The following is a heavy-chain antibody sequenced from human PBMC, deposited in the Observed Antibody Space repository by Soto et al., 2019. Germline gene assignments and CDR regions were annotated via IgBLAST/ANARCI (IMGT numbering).Heavy chain of an antibody. CDR2: IIPIFGTA. D-gene: IGHD2-15*01. CDR1: GGTFSSHA. J-gene: IGHJ4*02. CDR3: ASILGCSGGSCPQFDY. V-gene: IGHV1-69*13. Sequence: GASVKVSCKASGGTFSSHAISWVRQAPGQGLEWMGGIIPIFGTANYAQKFQGRVTITADESTSTAYMELSSLRSEDTAVYYCASILGCSGGSCPQFDYWGQGTLVTVSS.